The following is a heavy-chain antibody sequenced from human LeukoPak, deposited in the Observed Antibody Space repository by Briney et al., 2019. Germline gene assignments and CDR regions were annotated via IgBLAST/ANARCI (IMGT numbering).Heavy chain of an antibody. CDR3: ARKVEFLDALDT. V-gene: IGHV1-2*02. CDR1: GYTFTGYY. Sequence: GASVKVSCKASGYTFTGYYMHWVRQAPGQGLEWMGWINPNSGGTNYAQKFQGRVTMTRDTSISTAYMELSRLKSDDTAVYYCARKVEFLDALDTWGQGTMVTVSS. J-gene: IGHJ3*02. CDR2: INPNSGGT. D-gene: IGHD1-1*01.